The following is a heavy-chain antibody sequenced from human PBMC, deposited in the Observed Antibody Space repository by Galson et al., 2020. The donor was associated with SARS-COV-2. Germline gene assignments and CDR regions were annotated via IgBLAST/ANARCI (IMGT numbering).Heavy chain of an antibody. J-gene: IGHJ3*02. CDR2: IRNKANNYAT. Sequence: GGSLRLSCAASGFTFSDPPMHWVRQASGRGLEWVGRIRNKANNYATAYAASVKGRFTISRDDSENTAYLQMNSLKTEDKAVYYCTRVTPYSSSFWDAFDIWGQGTMVTVSS. V-gene: IGHV3-73*01. D-gene: IGHD6-6*01. CDR3: TRVTPYSSSFWDAFDI. CDR1: GFTFSDPP.